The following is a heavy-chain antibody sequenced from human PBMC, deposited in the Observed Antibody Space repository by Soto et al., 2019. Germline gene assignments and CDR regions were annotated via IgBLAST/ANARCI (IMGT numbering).Heavy chain of an antibody. J-gene: IGHJ4*02. CDR2: IIPIFGTA. V-gene: IGHV1-69*13. CDR3: ARDSMVRGVIWFDY. CDR1: GGTFSSYA. D-gene: IGHD3-10*01. Sequence: ASVKVSCKASGGTFSSYAISWVRQAPGQGLEWMGGIIPIFGTANYAQKFQGRVTITADESTSTAYMELSSLRSEDTAVYYCARDSMVRGVIWFDYWGQGTLVTVSS.